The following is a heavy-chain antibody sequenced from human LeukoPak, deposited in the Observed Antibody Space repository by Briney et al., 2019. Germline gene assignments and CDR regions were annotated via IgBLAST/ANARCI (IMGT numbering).Heavy chain of an antibody. J-gene: IGHJ5*02. D-gene: IGHD3-10*01. V-gene: IGHV1-18*01. CDR3: ARKGSYYGSGSYPNWFDP. CDR2: ISAYNGNT. Sequence: ASVKVSCKASGYTFTSYGISWVRQAPGQGLEWMGWISAYNGNTNYAQKLQGRVTMTTDTSTSTAYMELRSLRSDDTAVYYCARKGSYYGSGSYPNWFDPWGQGTLVTVSS. CDR1: GYTFTSYG.